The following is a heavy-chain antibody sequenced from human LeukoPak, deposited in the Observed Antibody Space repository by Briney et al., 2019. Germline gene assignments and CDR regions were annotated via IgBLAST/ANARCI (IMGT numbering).Heavy chain of an antibody. D-gene: IGHD3-9*01. V-gene: IGHV4-34*01. CDR1: GGTFSGYY. CDR3: ARPSDDILTRYYGL. J-gene: IGHJ4*02. Sequence: PSETLSLTCAVYGGTFSGYYWSWTPQPPGKGLEWIGEINHSGSTNYNPSLKSRVTISVDTSKNQFSLKLRSVTAADTAVYYCARPSDDILTRYYGLWRQGTLVTVSS. CDR2: INHSGST.